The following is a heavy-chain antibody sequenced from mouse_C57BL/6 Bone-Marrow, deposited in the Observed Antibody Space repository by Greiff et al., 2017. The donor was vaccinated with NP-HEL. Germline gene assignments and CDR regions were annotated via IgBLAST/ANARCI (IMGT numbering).Heavy chain of an antibody. J-gene: IGHJ3*01. Sequence: QVQLKESGSELRSPGSSVKLSCKDFDSEVFPIAYMSWVRQKPGHGFEWIGGILPSIGRTIYGEKFEDKATLDADTLSNTAYLELNSLTSEDSAIYYCARPYYGSSYEFAYWGQGTLVTVSA. CDR3: ARPYYGSSYEFAY. V-gene: IGHV15-2*01. CDR1: DSEVFPIAY. D-gene: IGHD1-1*01. CDR2: ILPSIGRT.